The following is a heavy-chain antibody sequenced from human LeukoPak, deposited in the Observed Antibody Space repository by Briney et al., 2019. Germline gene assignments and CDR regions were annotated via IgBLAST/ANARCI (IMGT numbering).Heavy chain of an antibody. D-gene: IGHD1-26*01. J-gene: IGHJ4*02. Sequence: GGSLTLSCAASGFIFSNYWMHWVRQAPGKGLVWVSRLNLDGTTRDYADSVKGRFTISRDNAKNTLSLQMNSLKVDDTAVYHCARESAGSYWGWGQGTLVTVSS. CDR2: LNLDGTTR. CDR3: ARESAGSYWG. V-gene: IGHV3-74*01. CDR1: GFIFSNYW.